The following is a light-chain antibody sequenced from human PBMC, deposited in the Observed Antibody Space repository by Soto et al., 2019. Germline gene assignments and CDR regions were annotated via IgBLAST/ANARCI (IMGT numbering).Light chain of an antibody. CDR3: QKYDNVPRT. CDR2: TAS. J-gene: IGKJ1*01. V-gene: IGKV1-27*01. Sequence: DIQMTQSPSSLSASVGDRVTITCRASQAISNNLAWYQQKPGKIPTLLIYTASTLQAGVPSRFSGRGSGTDFTLTISSLQPEDVATYYCQKYDNVPRTFGQGTKVEIK. CDR1: QAISNN.